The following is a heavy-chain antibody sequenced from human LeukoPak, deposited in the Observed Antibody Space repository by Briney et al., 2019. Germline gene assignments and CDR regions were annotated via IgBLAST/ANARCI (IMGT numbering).Heavy chain of an antibody. CDR2: ISSSSSYI. D-gene: IGHD1-26*01. V-gene: IGHV3-21*01. CDR1: GFTFSSYS. Sequence: KSGGSLRLSCAASGFTFSSYSMNWVRQAPGKGLEWVSSISSSSSYIYYADSVKGRFTISRDNAKNSLYLQMNSLRAEDTAVYYCARPSPYGGSYYSKHSEYWGQGTLVTVSS. CDR3: ARPSPYGGSYYSKHSEY. J-gene: IGHJ4*02.